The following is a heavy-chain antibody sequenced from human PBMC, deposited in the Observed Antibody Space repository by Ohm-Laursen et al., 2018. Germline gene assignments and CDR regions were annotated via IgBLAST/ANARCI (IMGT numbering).Heavy chain of an antibody. CDR1: GYTFTSYD. CDR2: MNPNSGNT. D-gene: IGHD3-22*01. V-gene: IGHV1-8*01. CDR3: ARVPGGSGYPFDY. Sequence: ASSVKVSCKASGYTFTSYDINWVRQATGQGLEWMGWMNPNSGNTGYAQKFQGRVTMTRNTSISTAYMELSSLRSEDTAVYYCARVPGGSGYPFDYWGQGTLVTVSS. J-gene: IGHJ4*02.